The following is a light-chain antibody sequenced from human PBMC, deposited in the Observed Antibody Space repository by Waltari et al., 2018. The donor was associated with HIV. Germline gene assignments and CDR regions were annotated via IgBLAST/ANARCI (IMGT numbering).Light chain of an antibody. CDR1: QSLVHSDANTF. Sequence: VMTQTPLSLPVTLGQPASISCRSSQSLVHSDANTFLSWFHQRPGQPPRLLIFKVSNRFSGVPDRFSGSGAGTDFTLKISRVELEDVVVYYCLQATHFPQTFGGGTKVEIK. J-gene: IGKJ4*01. CDR3: LQATHFPQT. CDR2: KVS. V-gene: IGKV2-24*01.